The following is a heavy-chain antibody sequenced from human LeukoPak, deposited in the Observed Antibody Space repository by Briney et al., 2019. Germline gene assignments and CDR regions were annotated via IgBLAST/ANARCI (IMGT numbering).Heavy chain of an antibody. CDR1: GGSISSSGYY. J-gene: IGHJ4*02. D-gene: IGHD3-10*01. Sequence: SETLSLTCTVSGGSISSSGYYWNWLRQSPGKGLEWIEYIYYSGSTSYNPSLKSLVTISVDTFRNQFSLKLTSVTAADTAIYYCAKSDYYGASDYWGQGTLVTVSS. CDR3: AKSDYYGASDY. V-gene: IGHV4-61*08. CDR2: IYYSGST.